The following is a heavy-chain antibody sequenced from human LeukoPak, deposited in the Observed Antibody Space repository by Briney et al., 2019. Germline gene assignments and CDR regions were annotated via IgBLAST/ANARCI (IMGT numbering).Heavy chain of an antibody. CDR2: INHSGST. CDR3: ARHPYDILTGYYSLAMYYFDY. CDR1: GGSFSGYY. D-gene: IGHD3-9*01. Sequence: SETLSLTCAVYGGSFSGYYWSWIRQPPGKGLEWIGEINHSGSTNYNPSLKSRVTISVDTSKNQFSLKLSSVTAADTAVYYCARHPYDILTGYYSLAMYYFDYWGQGTLVTVSS. V-gene: IGHV4-34*01. J-gene: IGHJ4*02.